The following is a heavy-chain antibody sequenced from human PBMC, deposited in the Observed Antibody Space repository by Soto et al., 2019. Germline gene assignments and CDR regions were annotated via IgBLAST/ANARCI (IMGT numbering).Heavy chain of an antibody. Sequence: QVQLVQSGADVKKPGASVKVSCKASGYNFTSYGISWVRQAPGQGLEWMGWISPHNDRTKYARRFQDRVTMTTETPTSTVYMELGSLRSDDTAVYYCARDLYYSSGRYFDHDAFDIWGQGTLVLVSS. J-gene: IGHJ3*02. CDR2: ISPHNDRT. CDR3: ARDLYYSSGRYFDHDAFDI. CDR1: GYNFTSYG. V-gene: IGHV1-18*01. D-gene: IGHD6-19*01.